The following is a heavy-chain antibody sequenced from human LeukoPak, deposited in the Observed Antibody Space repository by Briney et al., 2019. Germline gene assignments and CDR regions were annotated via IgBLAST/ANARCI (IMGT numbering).Heavy chain of an antibody. CDR2: FDPEGGKT. CDR1: GYAFSSYG. D-gene: IGHD2-21*02. V-gene: IGHV1-24*01. CDR3: TTGDSPSGGYFEY. Sequence: ASVKVSCKASGYAFSSYGFSWVRQAPGKGLEWMGGFDPEGGKTIYAQEFHGRVTMTEDISTDTAYMELISLTSEDTAVYYCTTGDSPSGGYFEYWGQGTLVTVSS. J-gene: IGHJ4*02.